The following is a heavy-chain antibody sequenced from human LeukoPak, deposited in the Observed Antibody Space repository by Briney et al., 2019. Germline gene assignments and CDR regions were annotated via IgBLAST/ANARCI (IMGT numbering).Heavy chain of an antibody. CDR2: VSAANNP. CDR1: GYIFTPHH. J-gene: IGHJ4*02. D-gene: IGHD5-24*01. CDR3: AMSVEMPPIPSFDY. V-gene: IGHV1-3*01. Sequence: ASVNVSCKTSGYIFTPHHIHWMRQAPGQGLELLGWVSAANNPEYSQKFQGRVVITRGASATTSYLELNSLRSEDTAVYYCAMSVEMPPIPSFDYWGQGTLVTVSS.